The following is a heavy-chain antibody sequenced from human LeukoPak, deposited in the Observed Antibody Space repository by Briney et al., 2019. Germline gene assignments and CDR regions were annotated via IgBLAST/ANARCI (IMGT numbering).Heavy chain of an antibody. D-gene: IGHD3-10*01. CDR2: RRYDGSNK. J-gene: IGHJ4*02. Sequence: PGGSLRLSCAASGFTFSSYGMHWVRQAPGKGLEWVTLRRYDGSNKNYADSVKGRFTISRDNSKNTLYLQMNSLRAEDTAVYYCAKDPGDGSVDYWGQGTLVTVSS. V-gene: IGHV3-30*02. CDR1: GFTFSSYG. CDR3: AKDPGDGSVDY.